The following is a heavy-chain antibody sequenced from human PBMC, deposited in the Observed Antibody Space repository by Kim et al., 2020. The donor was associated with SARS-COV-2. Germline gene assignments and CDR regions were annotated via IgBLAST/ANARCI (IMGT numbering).Heavy chain of an antibody. CDR2: ISKSGDFT. D-gene: IGHD6-25*01. V-gene: IGHV3-23*01. J-gene: IGHJ5*02. Sequence: GGSLRLSCAASGFTFSAHAMSWVRQTPEKGLEWVSAISKSGDFTYYANAVQGRFIISRDNANNIVYLQMDNLRAEDTALYYCVRERGSSHPSNWFDPWG. CDR1: GFTFSAHA. CDR3: VRERGSSHPSNWFDP.